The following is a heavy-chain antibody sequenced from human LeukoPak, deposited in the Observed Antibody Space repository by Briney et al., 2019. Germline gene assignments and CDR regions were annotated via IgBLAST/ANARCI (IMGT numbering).Heavy chain of an antibody. Sequence: GGSLRLSCAASGFTFSSYAMHWVCQAPGKGLEWVAVISYDGSNKYYADSVKGRFTISRDNSKNTLYLQMNSLRAEDTAVYYCARAAAGFFDYWGQGTLVTVSS. CDR3: ARAAAGFFDY. CDR2: ISYDGSNK. D-gene: IGHD6-13*01. V-gene: IGHV3-30-3*01. CDR1: GFTFSSYA. J-gene: IGHJ4*02.